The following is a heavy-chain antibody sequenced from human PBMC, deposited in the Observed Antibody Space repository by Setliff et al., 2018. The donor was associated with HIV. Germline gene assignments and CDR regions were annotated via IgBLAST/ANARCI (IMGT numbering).Heavy chain of an antibody. CDR3: ARDPPGYGDSNDF. CDR1: GYSISSGYY. J-gene: IGHJ4*02. D-gene: IGHD4-17*01. V-gene: IGHV4-61*01. Sequence: PSETLSLTCGVSGYSISSGYYWGWIRQPPGKGLEWIGYIYYSGNTNYNPSLKSRVTLSIDTSKNQFSLNLHSVTAADTAVYYCARDPPGYGDSNDFWGQGTLVTVSS. CDR2: IYYSGNT.